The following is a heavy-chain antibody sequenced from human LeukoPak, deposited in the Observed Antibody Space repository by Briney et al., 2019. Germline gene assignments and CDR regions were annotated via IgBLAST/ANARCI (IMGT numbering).Heavy chain of an antibody. CDR3: ATVSADY. D-gene: IGHD4-11*01. CDR1: GYSISSGYY. V-gene: IGHV4-38-2*01. CDR2: IYHSGST. Sequence: PSETLSLTCAGSGYSISSGYYWGWIRQPPGKGLEWIGSIYHSGSTYYNPSLKSRVTISVDTSKNQFSLKLSSVTAADTAVYYCATVSADYWGQGTLITVSS. J-gene: IGHJ4*02.